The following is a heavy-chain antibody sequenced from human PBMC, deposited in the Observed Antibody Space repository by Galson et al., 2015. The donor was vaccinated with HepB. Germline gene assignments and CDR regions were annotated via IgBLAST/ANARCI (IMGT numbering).Heavy chain of an antibody. CDR2: IWYDGSNK. Sequence: SLRLSCAASGFRFSSYGMHWVRQAPGKGLEWVASIWYDGSNKYYPDSVKGRFTISRDNSKNTVYLQMNSLRGDDTAVYYCACPTRLSAEYAFEIWGQGTMATVSP. V-gene: IGHV3-33*01. D-gene: IGHD1-14*01. CDR3: ACPTRLSAEYAFEI. CDR1: GFRFSSYG. J-gene: IGHJ3*02.